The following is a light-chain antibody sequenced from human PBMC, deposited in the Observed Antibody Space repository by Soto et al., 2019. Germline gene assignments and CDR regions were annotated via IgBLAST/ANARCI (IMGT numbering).Light chain of an antibody. Sequence: AIRMTPSPSSFSASTGDRVTITCRASQGISSYLAWYQQKPGKAPKLLIYAASTLQSGVPSGFSGSGSGTDFTLTISCLQSEDFATYYCQQYYSYPITFGQGTRLEIK. CDR1: QGISSY. V-gene: IGKV1-8*01. CDR2: AAS. J-gene: IGKJ5*01. CDR3: QQYYSYPIT.